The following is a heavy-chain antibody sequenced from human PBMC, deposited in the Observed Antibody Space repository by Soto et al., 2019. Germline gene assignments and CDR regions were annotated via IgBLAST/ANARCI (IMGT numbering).Heavy chain of an antibody. V-gene: IGHV3-23*01. J-gene: IGHJ4*02. D-gene: IGHD3-22*01. CDR2: ISGSGGST. CDR1: GFTFSSYA. CDR3: AKAPSYYYDSSGYLAY. Sequence: LRLSCAASGFTFSSYAMSWVRQAPGKGLEWVSAISGSGGSTYYADSVKGRFTISRDNSKNTLYLQMNSLRAEDTAVYYCAKAPSYYYDSSGYLAYWGQGTLVTVSS.